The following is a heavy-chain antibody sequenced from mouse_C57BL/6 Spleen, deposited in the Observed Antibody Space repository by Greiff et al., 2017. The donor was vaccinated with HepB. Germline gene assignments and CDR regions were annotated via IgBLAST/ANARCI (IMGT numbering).Heavy chain of an antibody. CDR3: AAMVTTVPPWFAY. CDR2: INPNNGGT. J-gene: IGHJ3*01. V-gene: IGHV1-22*01. CDR1: GYTFTDYN. Sequence: EVQLQQSGPELVKPGASVKMSCKASGYTFTDYNMHWVKQSHGKSLEWIGYINPNNGGTSYNQKFKGKATLTVNKSSSTAYMELRSLTSEDSAVYYGAAMVTTVPPWFAYWGQGTLVTVSA. D-gene: IGHD2-2*01.